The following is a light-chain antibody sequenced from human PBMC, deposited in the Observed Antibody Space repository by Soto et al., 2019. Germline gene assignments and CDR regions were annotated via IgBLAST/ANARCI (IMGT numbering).Light chain of an antibody. CDR2: ESS. V-gene: IGKV1-39*01. CDR1: QGISTL. CDR3: QQSYSTPYT. Sequence: IQLTQSRSSLSASLGDRVTIACRASQGISTLLAWYQQKPGKAPKVLIYESSLLQSGVPSRFSGSGSGTDFTLTISSLQPEDFATYYCQQSYSTPYTFGQGTRLEIK. J-gene: IGKJ5*01.